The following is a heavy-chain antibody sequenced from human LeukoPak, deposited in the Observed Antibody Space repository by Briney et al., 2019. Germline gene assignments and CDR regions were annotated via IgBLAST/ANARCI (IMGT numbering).Heavy chain of an antibody. CDR1: GYTFTGYY. CDR3: LPHKRTGAGSGSFDY. J-gene: IGHJ4*02. Sequence: ASVKVSCKASGYTFTGYYIHWVRQAPGQGLEWMGWMNSNSGNTNYIQKFQGRVTMSTDTSISTAYMELSSLRSDDTAVYYCLPHKRTGAGSGSFDYWGQGSLVTVSS. V-gene: IGHV1-2*02. D-gene: IGHD1-14*01. CDR2: MNSNSGNT.